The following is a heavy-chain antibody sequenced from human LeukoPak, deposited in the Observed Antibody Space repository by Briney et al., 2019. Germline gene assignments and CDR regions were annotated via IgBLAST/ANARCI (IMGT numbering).Heavy chain of an antibody. J-gene: IGHJ4*02. CDR1: GYTFTSYD. CDR2: INPNSGGT. Sequence: GASVKVSCRASGYTFTSYDINWVRQATGQGLEWMGWINPNSGGTNYAQKFQGRVTMTRDTSISTAYMELSRLRYDDTAVYYCARDRGKTGDLNFFDYWGQGTLVTVSS. D-gene: IGHD7-27*01. CDR3: ARDRGKTGDLNFFDY. V-gene: IGHV1-2*02.